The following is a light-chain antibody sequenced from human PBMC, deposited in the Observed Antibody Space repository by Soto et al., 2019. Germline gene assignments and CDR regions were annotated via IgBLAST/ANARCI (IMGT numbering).Light chain of an antibody. CDR1: QSISTS. CDR2: AAS. Sequence: DIQMTQSPSCLSASVGDRVTINCRASQSISTSLNWYQQKPGKAPKLLIFAASSLQSGVPSRFSGSGSGADFTLSIRNLQPQAFATYYCQQSSTTRWTFGQGTKVDI. CDR3: QQSSTTRWT. V-gene: IGKV1-39*01. J-gene: IGKJ1*01.